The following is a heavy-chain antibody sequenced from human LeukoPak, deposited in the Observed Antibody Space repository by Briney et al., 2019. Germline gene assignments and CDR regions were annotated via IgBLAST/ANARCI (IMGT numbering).Heavy chain of an antibody. Sequence: ASVNGSSKAPVYTFISSSISMVRPAPGHELERLGWISSDTGNTHYTQKIHGRVTMIPDTSPRTVYIELRGLRSDDTAVYYCARDRVWSGGNCDCHWYYYDRIDAWGQGTTVTVSS. V-gene: IGHV1-18*01. CDR2: ISSDTGNT. CDR3: ARDRVWSGGNCDCHWYYYDRIDA. CDR1: VYTFISSS. D-gene: IGHD2-21*01. J-gene: IGHJ6*02.